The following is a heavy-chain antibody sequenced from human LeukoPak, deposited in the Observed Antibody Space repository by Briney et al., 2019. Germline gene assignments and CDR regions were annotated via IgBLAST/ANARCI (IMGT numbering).Heavy chain of an antibody. V-gene: IGHV1-2*02. D-gene: IGHD2-15*01. CDR2: INPNSGGT. CDR3: ARGPYCSGGSSYLWVGYYYYYMDV. Sequence: ASVKVSCKASGYTFTSYDINWVRQAPGQGLEWMGWINPNSGGTNYAQKFQGRVTMTRDTSISTAYMELSRLRSDDTAVYYCARGPYCSGGSSYLWVGYYYYYMDVWGKGTTVTVSS. J-gene: IGHJ6*03. CDR1: GYTFTSYD.